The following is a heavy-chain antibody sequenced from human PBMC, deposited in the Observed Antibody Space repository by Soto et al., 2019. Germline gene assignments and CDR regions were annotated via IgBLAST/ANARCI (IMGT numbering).Heavy chain of an antibody. V-gene: IGHV2-5*02. Sequence: QITLKESGPTLVKPTQTLALTCIFSGFSLKTSGVGVGWIRQPPGKALEWLALIYWDDDKRYSPSLKSRLTITTDTAKNQVVLTMTTMDHVDTATYECAHSDYYGSWYFDYWGQGTLVTVSS. CDR3: AHSDYYGSWYFDY. J-gene: IGHJ4*02. CDR1: GFSLKTSGVG. D-gene: IGHD3-10*01. CDR2: IYWDDDK.